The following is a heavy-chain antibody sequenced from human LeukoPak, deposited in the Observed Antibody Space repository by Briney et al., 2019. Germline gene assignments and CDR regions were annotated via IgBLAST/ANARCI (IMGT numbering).Heavy chain of an antibody. CDR2: IIPIFGTA. D-gene: IGHD5-12*01. CDR3: ARDLGGYDYVFAPPAAKNDAFDI. J-gene: IGHJ3*02. V-gene: IGHV1-69*06. Sequence: SVKVSCKASGGTFSSYAISWVRQAPGQGLEWMGGIIPIFGTANYAQKFQGRVTITADKSTSTAYMELSSLRSEDTAVYYCARDLGGYDYVFAPPAAKNDAFDIWGQGTMVTVSS. CDR1: GGTFSSYA.